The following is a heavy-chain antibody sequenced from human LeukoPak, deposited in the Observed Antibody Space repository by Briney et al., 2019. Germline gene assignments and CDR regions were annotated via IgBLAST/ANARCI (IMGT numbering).Heavy chain of an antibody. CDR2: SHSSGST. CDR1: GGSISAFY. Sequence: SETLSLTCTVSGGSISAFYWSWIRQPPGKELEWIGYSHSSGSTGYNPSLESRVTISVDTSKNQFSLILSPVTAADTAVYYCARTYDAFDIWGQGTMVTVSS. CDR3: ARTYDAFDI. V-gene: IGHV4-4*09. J-gene: IGHJ3*02.